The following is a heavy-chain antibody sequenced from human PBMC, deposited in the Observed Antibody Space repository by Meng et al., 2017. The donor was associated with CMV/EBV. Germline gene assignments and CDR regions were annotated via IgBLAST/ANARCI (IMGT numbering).Heavy chain of an antibody. V-gene: IGHV5-51*01. CDR2: IYPGDSDT. CDR1: GYSFTSYW. D-gene: IGHD2-15*01. CDR3: AGLVWPSTRRRYYYYYGMDV. Sequence: KVSCQGSGYSFTSYWLGGVRQMPGKGLGWMGIIYPGDSDTRYSPSFQGQVTISADKSISTAYLQWSNLKASDTAMYYCAGLVWPSTRRRYYYYYGMDVWGQGTTVTVSS. J-gene: IGHJ6*02.